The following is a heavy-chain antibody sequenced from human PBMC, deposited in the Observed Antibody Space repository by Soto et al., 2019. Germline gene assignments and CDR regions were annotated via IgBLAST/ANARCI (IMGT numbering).Heavy chain of an antibody. J-gene: IGHJ3*01. D-gene: IGHD3-10*01. V-gene: IGHV1-69*12. CDR2: IIPMFRTP. CDR3: ATSRTPILSTYGFVEAFNL. Sequence: QVQVVQSGAEVRKPGSSVKVSCKVSGGTFKSYEISWVRQAPGQGLEWVGGIIPMFRTPNYAQKFQCTVTITADESTSTAYMELTSLRSEDTAIYYCATSRTPILSTYGFVEAFNLWGQGTLVIVSS. CDR1: GGTFKSYE.